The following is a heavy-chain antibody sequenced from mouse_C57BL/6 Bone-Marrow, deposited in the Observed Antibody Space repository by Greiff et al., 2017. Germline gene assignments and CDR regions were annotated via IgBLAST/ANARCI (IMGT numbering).Heavy chain of an antibody. CDR1: GYAFSSSW. D-gene: IGHD1-1*01. V-gene: IGHV1-82*01. CDR3: ARGITTVVAGGFNFDY. CDR2: IYPGDGDT. J-gene: IGHJ2*01. Sequence: QVQLQQSGPELVKPGASVKISCKASGYAFSSSWMNWVKQRPGKGLEWIGRIYPGDGDTNYNGKFKGKATLTADKSSSTAYMQLSSLTSEDSAVYFCARGITTVVAGGFNFDYWGQGTTLTVSS.